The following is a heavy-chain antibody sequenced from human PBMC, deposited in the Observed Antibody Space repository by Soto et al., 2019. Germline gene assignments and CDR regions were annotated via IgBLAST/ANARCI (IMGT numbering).Heavy chain of an antibody. J-gene: IGHJ4*02. CDR1: GGSIKVGGYY. V-gene: IGHV4-39*01. CDR3: ARLAYSHYST. D-gene: IGHD5-12*01. CDR2: IYYSGTT. Sequence: SETLSLTCTVSGGSIKVGGYYWGWIRQPPGKGLEWVATIYYSGTTYYNPSLKSRLTISLDTSRNQFSLDLTSVTAADTAVYYCARLAYSHYSTWGQGTLVISPQ.